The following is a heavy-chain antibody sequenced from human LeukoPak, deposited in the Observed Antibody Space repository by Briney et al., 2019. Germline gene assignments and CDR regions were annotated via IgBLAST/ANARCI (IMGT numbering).Heavy chain of an antibody. V-gene: IGHV6-1*01. Sequence: SQTLSLTCAISGDSVSGNSTAYNWIRQSPSRGLEWLGRTYYRSKWYDDYAVSVKSRIIINPDTSKNQLSLQLKSVTPEDTAVYYCARGGQGDGYSADEAFDFWGQGTMVTVSS. J-gene: IGHJ3*01. CDR3: ARGGQGDGYSADEAFDF. CDR2: TYYRSKWYD. D-gene: IGHD5-24*01. CDR1: GDSVSGNSTA.